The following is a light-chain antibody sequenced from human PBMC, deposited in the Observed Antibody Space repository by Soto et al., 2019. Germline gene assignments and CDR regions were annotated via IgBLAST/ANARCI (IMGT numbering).Light chain of an antibody. V-gene: IGLV1-47*01. CDR1: NCNIGSNY. J-gene: IGLJ1*01. CDR2: RNN. CDR3: ATWDDSLNGFYV. Sequence: SVMTAPPCASGTPWQGATISYSRSNCNIGSNYVYWYQQLPGTAPKLLIYRNNQRPSGVPDRFSGSKSGTSASLAISGLRSDDEADYFCATWDDSLNGFYVFGTGTKVTV.